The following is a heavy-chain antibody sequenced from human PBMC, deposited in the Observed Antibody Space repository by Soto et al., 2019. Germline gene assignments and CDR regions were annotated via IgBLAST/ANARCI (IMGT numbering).Heavy chain of an antibody. CDR1: GFTFSSYG. V-gene: IGHV3-30*18. CDR3: PKDVFRFLEWVAFDGLEV. CDR2: ISYDGSNK. J-gene: IGHJ6*02. Sequence: QVQLVESGGGVVQPGRSLRLSCAASGFTFSSYGMHWVRQAPGKGLAWVAVISYDGSNKYYADSVKGRFTIPRDNYKNSLYLQMSSSRAEDTVVYYCPKDVFRFLEWVAFDGLEVWGQETKVTVAS. D-gene: IGHD3-3*01.